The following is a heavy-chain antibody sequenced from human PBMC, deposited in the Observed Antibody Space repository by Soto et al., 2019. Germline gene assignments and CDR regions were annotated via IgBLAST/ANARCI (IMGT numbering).Heavy chain of an antibody. CDR1: GGSISSYY. CDR2: IYYSGST. Sequence: QVQLQESGPGLVKPSETLSLTCTVSGGSISSYYWSWIRQPPGKGLEWIGYIYYSGSTNYNPSLKSRVTISVDTSKNQFSLKLSSVTAADTAVYYCARSRAAAGPSGLWGQGTLVTVSS. CDR3: ARSRAAAGPSGL. J-gene: IGHJ4*02. D-gene: IGHD6-13*01. V-gene: IGHV4-59*01.